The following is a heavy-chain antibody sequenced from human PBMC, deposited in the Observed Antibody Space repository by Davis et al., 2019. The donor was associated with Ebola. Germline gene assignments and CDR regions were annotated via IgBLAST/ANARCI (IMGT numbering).Heavy chain of an antibody. CDR3: ARYTAMDY. D-gene: IGHD5-18*01. CDR1: GFTFSTYA. V-gene: IGHV3-48*02. CDR2: ISSGGGAP. Sequence: GESLKISCAASGFTFSTYAMGWVRQAPGKGLEWVSDISSGGGAPYYADSVKGRFTISRDNAKNSLYLQMNSLRDEDTAVYYCARYTAMDYWGQGTLVTVSS. J-gene: IGHJ4*02.